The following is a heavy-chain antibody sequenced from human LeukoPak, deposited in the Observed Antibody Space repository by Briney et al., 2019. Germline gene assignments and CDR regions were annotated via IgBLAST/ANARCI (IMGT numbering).Heavy chain of an antibody. CDR2: ISGSGGST. D-gene: IGHD6-6*01. J-gene: IGHJ4*02. V-gene: IGHV3-23*01. CDR1: GFIFSSYA. CDR3: AKGPRNIIYSSWDY. Sequence: PGASLRLSCAASGFIFSSYAMSWVRQAAGKGLEWVSAISGSGGSTYYADSVKGRFTISRDNSKNTLYLQMNSLRTEDTAVYYCAKGPRNIIYSSWDYWGQGTLVTVSS.